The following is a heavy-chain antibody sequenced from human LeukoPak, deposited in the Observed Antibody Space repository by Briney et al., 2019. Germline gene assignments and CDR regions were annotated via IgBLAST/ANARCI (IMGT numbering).Heavy chain of an antibody. CDR3: ASSTVTKYYFDY. Sequence: SGGSLRLSCAASGFTFSSYSMNWVRQAPGKGLEWVSSISSSSSYIYYADSVKGRFTISRDNAKNSLYLQMNSLRAEDTAVCYCASSTVTKYYFDYWGQGTLVTVSS. D-gene: IGHD4-17*01. V-gene: IGHV3-21*01. J-gene: IGHJ4*02. CDR2: ISSSSSYI. CDR1: GFTFSSYS.